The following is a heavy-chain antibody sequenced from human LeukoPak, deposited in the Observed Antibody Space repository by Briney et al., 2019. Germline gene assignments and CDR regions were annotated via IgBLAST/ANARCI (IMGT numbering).Heavy chain of an antibody. D-gene: IGHD3-16*02. CDR1: GYSFTSYW. Sequence: PGESLKISYKGSGYSFTSYWIGWVRQMPGKGLEWMGIIYPGDSDTRYSPSFQGQVTISADKSISTAYLQWSSLKASDTAMYYCARVGPPSYYDYVWGSYPYDYWGQGTLVTVSS. CDR3: ARVGPPSYYDYVWGSYPYDY. CDR2: IYPGDSDT. J-gene: IGHJ4*02. V-gene: IGHV5-51*03.